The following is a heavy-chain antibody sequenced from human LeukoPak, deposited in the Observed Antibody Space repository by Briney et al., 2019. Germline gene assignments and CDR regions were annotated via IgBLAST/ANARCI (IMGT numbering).Heavy chain of an antibody. D-gene: IGHD3-16*01. CDR1: GFTVTDYR. Sequence: GGSLRLSCAASGFTVTDYRIHWVRQAPGKGLEWVAIMSYDGTNKNYADSVKGRFTISRDNSRNTLYLQMDSLKTEDTALYYCARGRGGNNFDYWGQGTLVTVSS. J-gene: IGHJ4*02. CDR2: MSYDGTNK. CDR3: ARGRGGNNFDY. V-gene: IGHV3-30*03.